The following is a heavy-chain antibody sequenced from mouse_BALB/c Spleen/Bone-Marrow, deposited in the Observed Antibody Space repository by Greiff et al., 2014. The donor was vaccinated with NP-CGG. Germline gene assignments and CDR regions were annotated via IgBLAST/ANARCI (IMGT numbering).Heavy chain of an antibody. CDR1: GYTFTSYY. CDR2: INPSNGGT. CDR3: TRLSLLRGYFDY. V-gene: IGHV1S81*02. D-gene: IGHD1-2*01. J-gene: IGHJ2*01. Sequence: QVQLQQPGAELVKPGTSVKLSCKASGYTFTSYYIYWVKQRPGQGLKWIGEINPSNGGTNFNEKFKIKATLTVDKSSSTAYMQLSSLTSEDSAVYYCTRLSLLRGYFDYWGQGTALTVSS.